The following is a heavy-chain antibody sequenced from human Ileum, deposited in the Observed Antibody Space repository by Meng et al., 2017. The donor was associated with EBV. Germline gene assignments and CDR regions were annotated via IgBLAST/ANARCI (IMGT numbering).Heavy chain of an antibody. D-gene: IGHD1-26*01. CDR1: GYTFTNYG. CDR3: ARVEVGITSGDY. Sequence: QAQLVQSGGEAKKTGASVKVSCKASGYTFTNYGITWVRQAPGQGLEWMGWISAYNGNTNYAQTLQGRVTMTTDTSTSTAYMELGSLRSDDTAVYYCARVEVGITSGDYWGQGTLVTVSS. J-gene: IGHJ4*02. V-gene: IGHV1-18*01. CDR2: ISAYNGNT.